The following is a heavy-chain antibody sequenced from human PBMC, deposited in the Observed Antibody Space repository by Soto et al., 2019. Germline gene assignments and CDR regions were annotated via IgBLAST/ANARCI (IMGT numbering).Heavy chain of an antibody. Sequence: TLSLTCTVSGDASAIGGYYWTVNRQHTGTGLECIGYIYHTWKTYYNQSLESRVTMSVDTSKNQFSLKLASVTAADTAVYYCARDGSSTANWIDPWGQGTLVPVSS. D-gene: IGHD2-2*01. J-gene: IGHJ5*02. CDR3: ARDGSSTANWIDP. CDR2: IYHTWKT. CDR1: GDASAIGGYY. V-gene: IGHV4-31*03.